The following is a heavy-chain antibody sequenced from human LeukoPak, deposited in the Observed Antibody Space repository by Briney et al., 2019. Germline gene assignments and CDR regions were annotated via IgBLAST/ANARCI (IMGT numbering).Heavy chain of an antibody. CDR1: GFTFGDYA. V-gene: IGHV3-30*04. Sequence: GGSLRLSCTVSGFTFGDYAMSWFRQAPGKGLEWVAVISYDGSNKYYADSVKGRFTISRDNAKNSLYLQMNSLRAEDTAVYYCARDPPGGSGYPIDAFDIWGQGTMVTVSS. J-gene: IGHJ3*02. D-gene: IGHD3-3*01. CDR3: ARDPPGGSGYPIDAFDI. CDR2: ISYDGSNK.